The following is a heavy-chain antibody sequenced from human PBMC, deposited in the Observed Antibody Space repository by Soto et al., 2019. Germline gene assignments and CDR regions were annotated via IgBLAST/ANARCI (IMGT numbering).Heavy chain of an antibody. D-gene: IGHD3-9*01. CDR2: ISGSGGGT. Sequence: PWWSLRLSCSASVFTFGNYAMTWLRQAPGKGLECVSRISGSGGGTYYADSVKGRFTISRDNSENTLYLHLNSLRVEDTAIYYCARIPHRYDALTGPGYWGQGALVTVSS. CDR1: VFTFGNYA. V-gene: IGHV3-23*01. J-gene: IGHJ4*02. CDR3: ARIPHRYDALTGPGY.